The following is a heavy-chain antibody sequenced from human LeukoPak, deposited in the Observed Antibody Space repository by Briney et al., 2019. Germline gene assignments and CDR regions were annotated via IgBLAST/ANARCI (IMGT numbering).Heavy chain of an antibody. CDR1: GGTFSSCA. Sequence: ASVKVSCKASGGTFSSCAISWVRQAPGQGLEWMGGIIPIFGTANYAQKFQGRVTITTDESTSTAYMELSSLRSEDTAVYYCVVVVVPAAIGNYYYYYMDVWGKGTMVTVSS. V-gene: IGHV1-69*05. CDR3: VVVVVPAAIGNYYYYYMDV. J-gene: IGHJ6*03. D-gene: IGHD2-2*01. CDR2: IIPIFGTA.